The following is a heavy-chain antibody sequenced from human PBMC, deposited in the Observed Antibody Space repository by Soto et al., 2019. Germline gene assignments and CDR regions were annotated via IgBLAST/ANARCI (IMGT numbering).Heavy chain of an antibody. D-gene: IGHD6-19*01. V-gene: IGHV3-48*01. J-gene: IGHJ4*02. Sequence: EVQLVESGGGLVQPGGSLRLSCAASGFTFSSYSMNWVRQAPGKGLEWVSYISSSSSTIYYADSVKGRFTTARDNAKNSLYLQMNSLRAEDTAVYYCARDKASSGWPYDYWGQGTLVTVSS. CDR3: ARDKASSGWPYDY. CDR2: ISSSSSTI. CDR1: GFTFSSYS.